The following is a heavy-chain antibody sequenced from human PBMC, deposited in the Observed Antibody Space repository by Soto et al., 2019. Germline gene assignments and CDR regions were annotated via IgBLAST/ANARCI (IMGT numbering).Heavy chain of an antibody. J-gene: IGHJ4*01. Sequence: GGSLRLSCAASGFIFSNYAMTWVRQAPGKGLERVSTISGSGGTTYYTDSVKGRFTISRDNSKNTLYLQMDSLTAEDTAVYYCAKSPLRTTIGFDYWRHGTLVTVSS. CDR1: GFIFSNYA. CDR2: ISGSGGTT. V-gene: IGHV3-23*01. D-gene: IGHD5-12*01. CDR3: AKSPLRTTIGFDY.